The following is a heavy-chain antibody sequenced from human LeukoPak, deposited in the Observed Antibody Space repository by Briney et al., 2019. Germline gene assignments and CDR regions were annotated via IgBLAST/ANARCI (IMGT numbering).Heavy chain of an antibody. V-gene: IGHV4-59*01. J-gene: IGHJ5*02. CDR2: IYYSGST. CDR3: ARVRIVGASYWFDH. D-gene: IGHD1-26*01. CDR1: GGSISSYY. Sequence: SETLSLTCTVSGGSISSYYWSWLRQPPGKGLEWIGYIYYSGSTNYNPSLKSRVTISVDTSKNQFSLKLSSVTAADPAVYSCARVRIVGASYWFDHWGPGTLVTVSS.